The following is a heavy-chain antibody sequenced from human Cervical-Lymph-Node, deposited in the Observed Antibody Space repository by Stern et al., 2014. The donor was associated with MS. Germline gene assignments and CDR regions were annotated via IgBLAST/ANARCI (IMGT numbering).Heavy chain of an antibody. Sequence: EVQLVESGGGLVQPGRSLRLSCAASGFTFDDYAMHWVRQVPGKGLEWVSGISWNSGTIVYADSVQGRFTLSRANAKNSLYLQMNSLRPDDTALYYCVKDPPAVPLDYGYFDLWGRGTLVTVSS. V-gene: IGHV3-9*01. J-gene: IGHJ2*01. CDR2: ISWNSGTI. CDR3: VKDPPAVPLDYGYFDL. CDR1: GFTFDDYA. D-gene: IGHD6-6*01.